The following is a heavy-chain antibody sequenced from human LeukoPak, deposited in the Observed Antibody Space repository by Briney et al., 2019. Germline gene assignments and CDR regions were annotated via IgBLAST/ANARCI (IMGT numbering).Heavy chain of an antibody. D-gene: IGHD3-10*01. CDR1: GFTFSTYG. Sequence: GGSLRLSCATSGFTFSTYGFHWVRQAPGKGLEWVADMSYDGSDKDYADSVKGRFTISRDNSKNTLYLQMNSPRDEDTAKYYCANVAFYYTSGTYIWGQGTLVTVSS. CDR3: ANVAFYYTSGTYI. V-gene: IGHV3-30*18. J-gene: IGHJ4*02. CDR2: MSYDGSDK.